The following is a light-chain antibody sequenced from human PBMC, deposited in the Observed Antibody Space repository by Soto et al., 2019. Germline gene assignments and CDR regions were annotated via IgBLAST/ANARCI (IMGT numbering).Light chain of an antibody. V-gene: IGKV3-15*01. CDR1: QSVSST. CDR3: QQYLHWRT. Sequence: EVVMTRSPAPLSVSPGERATLSCRTRQSVSSTLAWYQQKPGQLPRLLIYGPSTRATVLPARFSGSGSGTEFTLTLSRLQYEDFAGYYCQQYLHWRTFGQGPPVEIK. CDR2: GPS. J-gene: IGKJ1*01.